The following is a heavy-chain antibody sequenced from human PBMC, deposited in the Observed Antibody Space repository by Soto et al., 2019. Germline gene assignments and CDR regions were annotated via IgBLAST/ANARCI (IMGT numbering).Heavy chain of an antibody. CDR3: ARDLIAAAGTPYYYYYGMDV. Sequence: QVQLVQSGAEVKKPGASVKVSCKASGYTFTSYYMHWVRQAPGQGLEWMGIINPSGGSTSYAQKFQGRVTMTRDTSTSTVYMDLSSLRSEDTAVYYCARDLIAAAGTPYYYYYGMDVWGQGTTVTVSS. CDR1: GYTFTSYY. V-gene: IGHV1-46*01. CDR2: INPSGGST. J-gene: IGHJ6*02. D-gene: IGHD6-13*01.